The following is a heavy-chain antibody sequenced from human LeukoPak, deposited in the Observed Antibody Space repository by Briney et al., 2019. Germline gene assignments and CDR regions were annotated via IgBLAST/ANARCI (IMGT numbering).Heavy chain of an antibody. CDR2: ISYDGNNK. CDR1: GFTFSSYA. D-gene: IGHD1-26*01. J-gene: IGHJ4*02. V-gene: IGHV3-30-3*01. CDR3: ARDWDNYFDF. Sequence: GRSLRLSCAASGFTFSSYAMHWVRQAPGKGLEWVAVISYDGNNKYYADPVKGRFTISRDNSKHTLYLQMHSLRAEDTGVYYCARDWDNYFDFWGQGTLVTVSS.